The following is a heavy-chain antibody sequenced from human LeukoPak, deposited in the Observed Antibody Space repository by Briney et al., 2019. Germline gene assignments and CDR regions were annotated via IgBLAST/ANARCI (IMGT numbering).Heavy chain of an antibody. CDR3: AKANIPPYYHGSGSSPTNDY. CDR1: GFTFSRYA. Sequence: PGGALRLSCAASGFTFSRYAMSWVRQAPGKGVEWVSPICGSGGITYYADSVKGRVTITGDYSKTTLYLQMNSLRPEDTAVYYCAKANIPPYYHGSGSSPTNDYWGQGTLVTVSS. J-gene: IGHJ4*02. D-gene: IGHD3-10*01. V-gene: IGHV3-23*01. CDR2: ICGSGGIT.